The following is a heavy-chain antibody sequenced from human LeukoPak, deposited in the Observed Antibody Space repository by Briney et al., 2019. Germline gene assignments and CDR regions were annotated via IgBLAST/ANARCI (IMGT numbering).Heavy chain of an antibody. CDR1: GFTFRSPW. D-gene: IGHD4-17*01. J-gene: IGHJ3*02. CDR3: ARLWATVIDWGAFDI. V-gene: IGHV3-7*01. Sequence: PGGSLRLSCVESGFTFRSPWMAWLRQAPGKGLEWVANIKQDGSEKYYVDSVKGRFTISRDNAKNSLYLQMNSLRVEDTAVYYCARLWATVIDWGAFDIWGQGTMITVSS. CDR2: IKQDGSEK.